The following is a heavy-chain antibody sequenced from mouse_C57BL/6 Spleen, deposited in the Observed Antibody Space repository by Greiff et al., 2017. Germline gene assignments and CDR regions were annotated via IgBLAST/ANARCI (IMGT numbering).Heavy chain of an antibody. Sequence: QLQQPGPDLFPPSASSPISCNSSSYTFTIYCITLVKQRPGQGLEWIGDIYPGSGSTNYNEKFKSKATLTVDTSSSTAYMQLSSLTSEDSAVYYCARGGAYYSNYGYFDVWGTGTTVTVSS. V-gene: IGHV1-55*01. CDR3: ARGGAYYSNYGYFDV. CDR2: IYPGSGST. J-gene: IGHJ1*03. D-gene: IGHD2-5*01. CDR1: SYTFTIYC.